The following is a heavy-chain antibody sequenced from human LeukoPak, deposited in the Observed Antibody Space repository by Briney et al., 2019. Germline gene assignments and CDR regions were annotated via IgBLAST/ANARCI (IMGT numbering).Heavy chain of an antibody. CDR1: GFTFSDYV. D-gene: IGHD2-8*01. Sequence: PGGSLRLSCAASGFTFSDYVMTWVRQVPGRGLELVSVISGSGDNTYYADSVKGRFAVSRDNSKSTLYLQMNSLRAEDTAVYYCARLVHGAFDIWGQGTMVTVSS. CDR2: ISGSGDNT. J-gene: IGHJ3*02. CDR3: ARLVHGAFDI. V-gene: IGHV3-23*01.